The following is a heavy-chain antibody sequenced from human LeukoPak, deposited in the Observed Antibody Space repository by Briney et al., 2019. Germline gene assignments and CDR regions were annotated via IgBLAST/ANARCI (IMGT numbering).Heavy chain of an antibody. CDR2: IYTSGTTT. D-gene: IGHD1-26*01. CDR3: ARAKKRSGRSRNFYLDV. J-gene: IGHJ6*03. Sequence: SETPSLTCTVSDDPINSGVYYWNWIRQPAGKGLEWIGHIYTSGTTTNSNPSLKSRVAISLDTSKNHFSLKLSSVTAADTAVYYCARAKKRSGRSRNFYLDVWGKGTTVTVSS. V-gene: IGHV4-61*09. CDR1: DDPINSGVYY.